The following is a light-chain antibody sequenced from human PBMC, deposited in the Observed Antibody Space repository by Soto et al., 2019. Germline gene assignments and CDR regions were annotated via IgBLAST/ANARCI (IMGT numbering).Light chain of an antibody. V-gene: IGKV3-11*01. Sequence: VLTQSPATLSLSPGERATLSCRASQTFNNYLAWYQQKPGQAPRLIIYHTSNRATGIPARFSGRGSGTDFTLTISSLEPEDFAVYYCQQHTNWPPITFGQVTRLEIK. CDR2: HTS. CDR3: QQHTNWPPIT. J-gene: IGKJ5*01. CDR1: QTFNNY.